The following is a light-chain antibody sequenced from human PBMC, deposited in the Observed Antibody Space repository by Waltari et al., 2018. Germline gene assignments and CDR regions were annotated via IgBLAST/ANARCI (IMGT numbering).Light chain of an antibody. CDR2: GAS. J-gene: IGKJ2*01. CDR3: QQYYTWPPVT. V-gene: IGKV3-15*01. Sequence: EVVMTQSPATLSVSPGERVTLSCRASQNATSKLAWYQEKPGTPPRLLIYGASFRAAGIPARFSGSGSGAEFTLAISSLQSEDFAVYYCQQYYTWPPVTFGQGTKLE. CDR1: QNATSK.